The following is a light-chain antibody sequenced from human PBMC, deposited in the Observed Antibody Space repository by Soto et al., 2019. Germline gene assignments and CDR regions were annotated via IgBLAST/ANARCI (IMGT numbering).Light chain of an antibody. V-gene: IGLV1-40*01. J-gene: IGLJ2*01. CDR1: SSNFGAGYD. CDR3: QSYDSSLSGVV. Sequence: QAVVTQPPSVSGAPGQRVTIACTGSSSNFGAGYDVHWYQQLPGTAPKLLIHGNNNRPSGVPDRFSGSKSGTSASLAITGLQAEDEADYYCQSYDSSLSGVVFGGGTKLTVL. CDR2: GNN.